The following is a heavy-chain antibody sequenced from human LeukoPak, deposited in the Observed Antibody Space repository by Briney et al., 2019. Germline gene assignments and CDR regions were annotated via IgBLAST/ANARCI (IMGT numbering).Heavy chain of an antibody. CDR1: GFTFSSYS. CDR3: ARADGGYCSSTSCYLYYYYYYYMDV. J-gene: IGHJ6*03. CDR2: ISSSSSAI. V-gene: IGHV3-48*04. Sequence: GGSLRLSCAASGFTFSSYSMNWVRQAPGKGLEWVSYISSSSSAIYYADSVKGRFTISRDNAKNSLYLQMNSLRAEDTAVYYCARADGGYCSSTSCYLYYYYYYYMDVWGKGTTVTVSS. D-gene: IGHD2-2*01.